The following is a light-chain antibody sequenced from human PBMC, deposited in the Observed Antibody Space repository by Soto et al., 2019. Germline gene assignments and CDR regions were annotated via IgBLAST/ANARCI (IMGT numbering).Light chain of an antibody. CDR3: QQRGNWPPT. Sequence: EIVLTQSPATVSLSPGERTTLSCRASQTISNHLAWYQQKPGQAPSLLIYNTSNRATGIPARFSGSGSGTDFTLTISSLEPEDFAVYYCQQRGNWPPTFGQGTKVDIK. CDR2: NTS. CDR1: QTISNH. J-gene: IGKJ1*01. V-gene: IGKV3-11*01.